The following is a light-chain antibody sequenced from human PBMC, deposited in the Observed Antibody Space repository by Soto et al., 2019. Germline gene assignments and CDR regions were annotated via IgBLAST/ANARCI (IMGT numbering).Light chain of an antibody. V-gene: IGLV1-40*01. CDR2: GHN. Sequence: QSVLTQPPSVSGAPGQRVTISCTGSTSNIGAGYEVHWYQQLPGTAPKLLVSGHNIRPSGVPDRFSGFKSGASASLVITGLQAQDVADYYCQSYDNSLSGSGVFGGGTKLTVL. CDR1: TSNIGAGYE. CDR3: QSYDNSLSGSGV. J-gene: IGLJ3*02.